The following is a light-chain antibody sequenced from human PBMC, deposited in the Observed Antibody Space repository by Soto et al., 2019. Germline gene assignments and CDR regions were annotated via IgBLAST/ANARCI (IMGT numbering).Light chain of an antibody. CDR1: SCDVGGYNY. J-gene: IGLJ1*01. CDR2: DVT. CDR3: SSYTSSSAYV. Sequence: QSALTQPASVSGSPGQSITISCTGTSCDVGGYNYVSWYQQYLGRAPKLMIYDVTYRPSGVSNRFSGSKSGNTASLTISGLQDEEEADYYCSSYTSSSAYVFGTGTKLTVL. V-gene: IGLV2-14*03.